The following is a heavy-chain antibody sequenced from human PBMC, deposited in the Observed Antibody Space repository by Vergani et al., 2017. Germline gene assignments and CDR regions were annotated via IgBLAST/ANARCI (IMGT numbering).Heavy chain of an antibody. J-gene: IGHJ5*02. CDR3: AKSLLLEWLYGGAGFDP. D-gene: IGHD3-3*01. CDR2: ISGSDGST. CDR1: GFIFSSYA. Sequence: EVQLLESGGGLVQRGGSLRLSCAASGFIFSSYAMSWVRQAPGKGLEWVSGISGSDGSTYYADSVKGRFTISRDNSKNTLYLQMKSLRAEDTAVYYCAKSLLLEWLYGGAGFDPWGQGTLVTVSS. V-gene: IGHV3-23*01.